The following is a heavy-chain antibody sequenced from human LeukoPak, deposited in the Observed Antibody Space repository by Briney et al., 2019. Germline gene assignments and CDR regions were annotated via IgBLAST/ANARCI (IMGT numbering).Heavy chain of an antibody. V-gene: IGHV3-74*01. CDR3: VRGQGYSYGAY. CDR2: INSDGSST. J-gene: IGHJ4*02. CDR1: GFTFSRYW. D-gene: IGHD5-18*01. Sequence: GGSLRLSCAACGFTFSRYWIHWVRQAPGKGLVWVSRINSDGSSTTYADSVKGRFTISRDNAKNTLYLQMNSLRAEDTAVYYCVRGQGYSYGAYWGQGTLVTVSS.